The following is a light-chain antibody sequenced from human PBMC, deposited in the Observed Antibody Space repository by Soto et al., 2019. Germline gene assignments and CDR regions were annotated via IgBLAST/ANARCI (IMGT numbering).Light chain of an antibody. CDR3: SSYAGSNNF. CDR2: EVS. J-gene: IGLJ1*01. Sequence: QSALTQPPCASGSPGQSVTISCTGTSSDVGGYNYVSWYQQHPGKAPKLMIYEVSKRPSGVPDRFSGSKSGNTASLTVSGLQAEDEADYYCSSYAGSNNFFGTGTKLTVL. CDR1: SSDVGGYNY. V-gene: IGLV2-8*01.